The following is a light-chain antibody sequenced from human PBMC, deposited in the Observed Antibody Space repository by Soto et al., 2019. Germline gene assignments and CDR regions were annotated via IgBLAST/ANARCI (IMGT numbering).Light chain of an antibody. CDR3: QQYQSWPLT. J-gene: IGKJ4*01. CDR1: QSVSSSY. CDR2: GAS. Sequence: EIVLSQSPGTLSLCPEERATLSCRASQSVSSSYLAWYQQKPGQAPRLLIYGASARATGIPARFSGSGSETEFTLTISSLQSEDFAVYYCQQYQSWPLTFGGGTKVDIK. V-gene: IGKV3-15*01.